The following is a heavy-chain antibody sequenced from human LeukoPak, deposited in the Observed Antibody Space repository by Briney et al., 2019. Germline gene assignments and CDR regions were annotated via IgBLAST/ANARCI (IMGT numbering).Heavy chain of an antibody. CDR3: ARGHLGLSP. CDR1: GGSIRGYS. D-gene: IGHD3-10*01. J-gene: IGHJ5*02. V-gene: IGHV4-59*01. Sequence: PSETLSLTCTVSGGSIRGYSWTWIRQPPGQGLEWIGYFHNSRTTSYNPSLTGRVIISVDTAMDQISLKLNSVTAADTAVYYCARGHLGLSPWGQGTLVTVSS. CDR2: FHNSRTT.